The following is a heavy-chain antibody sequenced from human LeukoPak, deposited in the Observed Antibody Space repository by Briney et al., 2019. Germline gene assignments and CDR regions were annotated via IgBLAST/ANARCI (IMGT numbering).Heavy chain of an antibody. Sequence: PGGSLRLSCAASGFSFSNYGMNWVRQAPGKGLEWVSGIIGSGGTTYYADSVKGRFTISRDNSKNTLYLQMNSLRAEDTALYYCAKERVDYYDSSGDTGFDYWGQGTLVTVSS. CDR1: GFSFSNYG. V-gene: IGHV3-23*01. J-gene: IGHJ4*02. D-gene: IGHD3-22*01. CDR2: IIGSGGTT. CDR3: AKERVDYYDSSGDTGFDY.